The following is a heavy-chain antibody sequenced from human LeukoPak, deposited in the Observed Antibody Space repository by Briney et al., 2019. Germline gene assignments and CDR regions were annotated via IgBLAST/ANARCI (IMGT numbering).Heavy chain of an antibody. V-gene: IGHV3-30*17. CDR2: ILSDGKRD. Sequence: RLXXAXXXFSFXXXNMXXLRXXXXXXXXXMGIILSDGKRDYYADSVKGRFTISRDNSKNTLYLHMNSLREDDTAVYYCAKGLHASSWYAGSWGRGTLVTVSS. D-gene: IGHD6-13*01. CDR3: AKGLHASSWYAGS. J-gene: IGHJ5*02. CDR1: XFSFXXXN.